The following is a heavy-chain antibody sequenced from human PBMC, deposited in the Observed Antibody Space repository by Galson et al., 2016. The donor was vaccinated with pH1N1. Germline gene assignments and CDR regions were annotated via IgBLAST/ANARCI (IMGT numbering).Heavy chain of an antibody. V-gene: IGHV3-30*01. CDR3: ARGTCLCSADYYLFDF. J-gene: IGHJ4*01. D-gene: IGHD2/OR15-2a*01. Sequence: SLRLSCAASGFDLSIYAMHWVRQAPGKGLEWVALISYGGSTKYYVDSVKGRFTISRDNSKNTMYLKMNSLRTEDTAIYYCARGTCLCSADYYLFDFWGQGTPVTVSS. CDR2: ISYGGSTK. CDR1: GFDLSIYA.